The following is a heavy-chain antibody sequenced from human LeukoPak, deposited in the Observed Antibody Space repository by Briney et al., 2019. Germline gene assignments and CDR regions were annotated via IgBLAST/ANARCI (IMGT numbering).Heavy chain of an antibody. J-gene: IGHJ4*02. CDR3: ALRELGWLSDY. V-gene: IGHV1-69*01. CDR1: GGTFSSYA. CDR2: IIPIFGTA. D-gene: IGHD3/OR15-3a*01. Sequence: ASVKVSCKASGGTFSSYAISWVRQAPGQGLEWMGGIIPIFGTANYAQKFQGRVTITADESTSTAYMELSSLRSEDTAVYYCALRELGWLSDYWGQGTLVTVSP.